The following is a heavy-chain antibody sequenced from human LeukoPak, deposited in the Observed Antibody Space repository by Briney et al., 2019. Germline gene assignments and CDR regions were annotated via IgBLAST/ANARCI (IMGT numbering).Heavy chain of an antibody. V-gene: IGHV3-74*01. Sequence: PGGSLRLSCAASGFTFSSYWMHWVRQAPGKGLVWVSRINSDGCSTSYADSVKGRFTISRDNAKNTLYLQMNSLRAEDTAVYYCAELGITMIGGVRGKGTTVTISS. D-gene: IGHD3-10*02. J-gene: IGHJ6*04. CDR2: INSDGCST. CDR3: AELGITMIGGV. CDR1: GFTFSSYW.